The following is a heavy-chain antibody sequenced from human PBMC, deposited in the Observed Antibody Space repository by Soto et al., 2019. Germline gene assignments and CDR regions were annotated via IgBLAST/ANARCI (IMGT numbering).Heavy chain of an antibody. V-gene: IGHV3-7*03. J-gene: IGHJ5*02. CDR1: EFSFNNFW. CDR2: INEDGSEE. CDR3: ARDGNLVYFSCGKCLNWFDL. D-gene: IGHD2-15*01. Sequence: QPGGSLRLSCAASEFSFNNFWMSWFRQAPGKGLEWVAKINEDGSEEYYVGSVRGRFTISRDYAENSLYLQMNSLKAEDTAVYYCARDGNLVYFSCGKCLNWFDLPGQGSRAIVSA.